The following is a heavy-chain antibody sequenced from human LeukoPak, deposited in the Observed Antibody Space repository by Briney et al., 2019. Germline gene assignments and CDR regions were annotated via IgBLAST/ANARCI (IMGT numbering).Heavy chain of an antibody. CDR1: GYTFTSYD. Sequence: ASVKVSCKASGYTFTSYDINWVRQATGQGLEWMGWVSAYNGNTNYAQKLQGRVTMTTDTSTSTVYMELRSLRSDDTAVYYCARAGWLKPLDYWGQGTLVTVSS. D-gene: IGHD5-12*01. V-gene: IGHV1-18*01. CDR2: VSAYNGNT. CDR3: ARAGWLKPLDY. J-gene: IGHJ4*02.